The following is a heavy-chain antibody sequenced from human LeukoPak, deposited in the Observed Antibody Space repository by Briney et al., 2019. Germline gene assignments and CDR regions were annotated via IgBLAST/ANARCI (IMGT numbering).Heavy chain of an antibody. V-gene: IGHV3-9*01. D-gene: IGHD5-18*01. CDR1: GYNFDDYA. Sequence: PGRPLRLCCGASGYNFDDYAMPGVRQARGKGLEWVSGISWNSGSIGYADSVKGGFTISGDNDKNSLYLQMNSLRAEDTALYYCAKALTPLVRGGEDYWGQGTLVTVSS. CDR3: AKALTPLVRGGEDY. J-gene: IGHJ4*02. CDR2: ISWNSGSI.